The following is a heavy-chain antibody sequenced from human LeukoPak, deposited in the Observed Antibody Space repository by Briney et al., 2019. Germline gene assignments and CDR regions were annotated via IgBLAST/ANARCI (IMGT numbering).Heavy chain of an antibody. CDR3: AKVEDLYYYGSGSYYPPRGYYYGMDV. CDR1: GFTFSSYA. Sequence: GGSLRLSCAASGFTFSSYAMSWVRQAPGKGLEWVSAISGSGGSTYYADSVKGRFTISRDNSKNTLYLQMNSLRAEDMAVYYCAKVEDLYYYGSGSYYPPRGYYYGMDVWGQGTTVTVSS. D-gene: IGHD3-10*01. J-gene: IGHJ6*02. V-gene: IGHV3-23*01. CDR2: ISGSGGST.